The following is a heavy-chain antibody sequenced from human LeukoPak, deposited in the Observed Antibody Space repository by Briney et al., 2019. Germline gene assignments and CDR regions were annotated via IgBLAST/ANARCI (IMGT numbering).Heavy chain of an antibody. Sequence: SETLSLTCTVSGGSISSYYWSWIRQPAGKGLEWIGRIYTSGSTNYNPSLKSRVTMSVDTSKNQFSLKLSSVTAADTAVYYCARAPVVPAAIRSYYYYYMDVWGKGTTVTVSS. CDR3: ARAPVVPAAIRSYYYYYMDV. V-gene: IGHV4-4*07. J-gene: IGHJ6*03. CDR2: IYTSGST. D-gene: IGHD2-2*01. CDR1: GGSISSYY.